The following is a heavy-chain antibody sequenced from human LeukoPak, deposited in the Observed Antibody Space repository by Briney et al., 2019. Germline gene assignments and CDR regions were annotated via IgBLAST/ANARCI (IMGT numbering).Heavy chain of an antibody. CDR2: ISGSGGST. CDR3: AKGSGWYV. Sequence: GGSLRLSCAASGFTFSSSSMSWVRQAPGKGLEWVSVISGSGGSTDYADSVKGRFTISRDNSKNTLYLQINSLRAEDTAVYYCAKGSGWYVWGQGALVTVSS. J-gene: IGHJ4*02. D-gene: IGHD6-19*01. V-gene: IGHV3-23*01. CDR1: GFTFSSSS.